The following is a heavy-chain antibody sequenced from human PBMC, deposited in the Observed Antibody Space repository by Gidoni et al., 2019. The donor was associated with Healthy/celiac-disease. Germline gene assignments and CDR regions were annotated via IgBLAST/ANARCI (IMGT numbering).Heavy chain of an antibody. V-gene: IGHV3-23*01. CDR3: AKGYSLGGRGVFDY. Sequence: EVQLLESGGGLVQPGGSLRLPWAASGFTFSSYAMSWVRQAPGQGLEWVSAISGSGGSTYYADSVKGRFTISRDNSKNTLYLQMNSLRAEDTAVYYCAKGYSLGGRGVFDYWGQGTLVTVSS. CDR2: ISGSGGST. D-gene: IGHD2-15*01. CDR1: GFTFSSYA. J-gene: IGHJ4*02.